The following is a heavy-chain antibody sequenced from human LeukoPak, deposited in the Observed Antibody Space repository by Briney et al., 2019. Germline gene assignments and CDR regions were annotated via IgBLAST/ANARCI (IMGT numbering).Heavy chain of an antibody. V-gene: IGHV3-53*01. J-gene: IGHJ4*02. CDR1: GFTVSSNY. CDR2: IYSGGTT. Sequence: GGSLRLSCAASGFTVSSNYINWVRQAPGKGLEWVSLIYSGGTTYYADSVKGRFTISRDNSKNTVHLQMNNLRAEDTAVYYCARDTYYYGWGSQTPHFDYWGQGTLVTVSS. D-gene: IGHD3-10*01. CDR3: ARDTYYYGWGSQTPHFDY.